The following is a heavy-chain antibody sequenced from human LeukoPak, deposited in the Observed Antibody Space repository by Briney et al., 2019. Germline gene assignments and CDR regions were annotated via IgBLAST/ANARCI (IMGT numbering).Heavy chain of an antibody. CDR1: GFTLSDYY. CDR2: ISSSGSTI. D-gene: IGHD3-3*01. J-gene: IGHJ4*02. CDR3: ARGVLEWLSPFDY. V-gene: IGHV3-11*04. Sequence: PGGSLRLSCAASGFTLSDYYMSWIRQAPGKGLEWVSYISSSGSTIYYADSVKGRFTISRDNAKNSLYLQMNSLRAEDTAVYYCARGVLEWLSPFDYWGQGTLVTVSS.